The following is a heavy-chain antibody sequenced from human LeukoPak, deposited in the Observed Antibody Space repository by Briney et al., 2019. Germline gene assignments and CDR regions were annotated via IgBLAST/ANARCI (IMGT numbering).Heavy chain of an antibody. J-gene: IGHJ6*02. Sequence: GGSLRLSCSASGFIFRKHAIHWVRQAPGKGLEYVSAISSDGGSTYYADSVKGRFTISRENSRNTLHLQMSSLRAEDTAVYYCVKDRDDYGSGSYYSYYGMDVWGQGTTVTVS. CDR1: GFIFRKHA. CDR3: VKDRDDYGSGSYYSYYGMDV. V-gene: IGHV3-64D*06. CDR2: ISSDGGST. D-gene: IGHD3-10*01.